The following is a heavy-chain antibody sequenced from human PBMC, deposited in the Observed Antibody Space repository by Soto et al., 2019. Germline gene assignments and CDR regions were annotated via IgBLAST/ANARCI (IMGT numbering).Heavy chain of an antibody. CDR2: IYYSGST. V-gene: IGHV4-59*01. Sequence: QVQLQESGPGLVKPSETLSLTCTVSGGSISSYYWSWIRQPPGKGLEWIGYIYYSGSTNYNPSLKSRVTISLDTFKSQFSLKLSSVTAADTAVYYCAREGDSCGYYFDYWGQGTLVTVSS. J-gene: IGHJ4*02. D-gene: IGHD3-22*01. CDR3: AREGDSCGYYFDY. CDR1: GGSISSYY.